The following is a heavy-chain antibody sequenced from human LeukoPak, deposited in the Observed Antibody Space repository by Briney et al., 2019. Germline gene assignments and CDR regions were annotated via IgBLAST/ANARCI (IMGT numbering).Heavy chain of an antibody. V-gene: IGHV3-48*04. D-gene: IGHD2-15*01. Sequence: GGSLRLSCAASGFTFSSSSMNWVRQAPGKGLEWVPYIGSSSSSIYYADSVKGRFTISRDNAKNSLYLQMNSLRAEDTAVYYCARGYVLRGGFDPWGQGTLVTVSS. J-gene: IGHJ5*02. CDR1: GFTFSSSS. CDR3: ARGYVLRGGFDP. CDR2: IGSSSSSI.